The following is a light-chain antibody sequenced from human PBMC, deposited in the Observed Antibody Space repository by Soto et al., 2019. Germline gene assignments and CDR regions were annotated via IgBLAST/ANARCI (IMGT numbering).Light chain of an antibody. V-gene: IGKV3-15*01. CDR2: ATS. J-gene: IGKJ4*01. CDR3: QNYNNWPLT. Sequence: EIVMTHSPATLSVSPLEIASLSCSASQSVSSNLAWYQQKPGQTPRLLIYATSTRATGIPARFSGSGSGTEFTLTISSLQSEDFAVYYCQNYNNWPLTFGGGTKVDIK. CDR1: QSVSSN.